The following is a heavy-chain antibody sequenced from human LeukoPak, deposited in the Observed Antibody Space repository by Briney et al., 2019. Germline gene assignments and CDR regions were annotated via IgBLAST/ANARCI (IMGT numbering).Heavy chain of an antibody. CDR2: IYSGGST. D-gene: IGHD1-26*01. CDR1: GFTVSSNY. J-gene: IGHJ3*02. CDR3: ARDVGGAFDI. Sequence: GGSLRLSCAASGFTVSSNYMSWVRQAPGKGLEWVSVIYSGGSTYYADSVKGRFTISRHNSKNTLYLQMSSLRAEDTAVYYCARDVGGAFDIWGQGTMVTVSS. V-gene: IGHV3-53*04.